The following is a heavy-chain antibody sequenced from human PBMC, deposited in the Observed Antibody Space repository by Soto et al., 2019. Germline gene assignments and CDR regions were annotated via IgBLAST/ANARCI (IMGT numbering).Heavy chain of an antibody. CDR3: ARDHKEAFDI. CDR2: MYFNEST. CDR1: GGSISSCF. Sequence: SETLSLTCPVSGGSISSCFLHWIRQAPGKGLEWIGYMYFNESTNYNPSLKSRVTISLDTSKSLFSLKLNSVTAADTAIYYCARDHKEAFDIWGQGTLVTVSS. V-gene: IGHV4-59*01. J-gene: IGHJ3*02.